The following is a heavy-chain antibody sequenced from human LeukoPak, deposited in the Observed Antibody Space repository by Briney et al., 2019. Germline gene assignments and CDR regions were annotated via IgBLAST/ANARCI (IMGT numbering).Heavy chain of an antibody. D-gene: IGHD6-19*01. J-gene: IGHJ3*02. CDR2: RSGSGSIT. Sequence: WESLRLSCAASGFTFSTYALSWVRQAPRKGLEWVSARSGSGSITYYADSVKGRFTISRDNSKNTLYPQMNSLRAEDTAVYYCVKDRHSSGWYNAFDIWGQGTMVTVSS. CDR3: VKDRHSSGWYNAFDI. CDR1: GFTFSTYA. V-gene: IGHV3-23*01.